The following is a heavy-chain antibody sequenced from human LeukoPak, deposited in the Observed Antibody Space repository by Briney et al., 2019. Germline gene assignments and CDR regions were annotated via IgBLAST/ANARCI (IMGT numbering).Heavy chain of an antibody. CDR2: IYYSGST. V-gene: IGHV4-30-4*08. J-gene: IGHJ6*02. CDR1: GGSISSGGYY. D-gene: IGHD3-22*01. Sequence: SETLSLTCTVSGGSISSGGYYWSWIRQHPGKGLEWIGYIYYSGSTYYNPSLKSRVTISVDMSKNQFSLKLSSVTAADTAVYYCARGFYYDSSGSPFGYYGMDVWGQGTTVTVSS. CDR3: ARGFYYDSSGSPFGYYGMDV.